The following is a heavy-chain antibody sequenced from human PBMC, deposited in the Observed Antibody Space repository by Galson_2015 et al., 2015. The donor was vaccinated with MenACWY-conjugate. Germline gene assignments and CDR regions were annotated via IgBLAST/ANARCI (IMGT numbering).Heavy chain of an antibody. D-gene: IGHD6-19*01. V-gene: IGHV7-4-1*02. CDR1: GYTFTRYA. J-gene: IGHJ5*02. CDR3: ARTLAVTGSTINWFDP. Sequence: SVKVSCRASGYTFTRYAMNWVRQAPGQGLGWMGGINTKTGNPTYAQGFTGRFVFSLDTSVSAAYLQISSLQAEDTAVYYCARTLAVTGSTINWFDPWGQGTLVTVSS. CDR2: INTKTGNP.